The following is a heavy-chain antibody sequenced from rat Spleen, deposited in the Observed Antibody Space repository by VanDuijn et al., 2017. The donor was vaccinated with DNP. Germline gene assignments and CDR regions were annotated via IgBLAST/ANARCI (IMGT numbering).Heavy chain of an antibody. V-gene: IGHV3-3*01. Sequence: EVQLQESGPGLVKPSQSLSLTCSVTGYSITSNYWGWIRKFPGNKLEWMGYVNSGGTTKYNPSLKSRISITRDTSKNQFFLQVNSVTTEDTATYYCARRDGYNSFDYWGQGVMVTVSS. J-gene: IGHJ2*01. D-gene: IGHD1-2*01. CDR2: VNSGGTT. CDR3: ARRDGYNSFDY. CDR1: GYSITSNY.